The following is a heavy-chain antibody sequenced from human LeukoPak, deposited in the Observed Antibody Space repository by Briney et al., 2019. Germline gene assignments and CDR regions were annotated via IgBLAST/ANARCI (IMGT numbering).Heavy chain of an antibody. Sequence: ASVKVSCKVSGYTLTELSMHWVRQAPGKGLEWMGGFDPEDGETIYAQKFQGRVAMTEDTSTDTAYMELSSLRSEDTAVYYCALGVVVPAARVAGPYFDYWGQGTLVTVSS. D-gene: IGHD2-2*01. J-gene: IGHJ4*02. CDR2: FDPEDGET. V-gene: IGHV1-24*01. CDR1: GYTLTELS. CDR3: ALGVVVPAARVAGPYFDY.